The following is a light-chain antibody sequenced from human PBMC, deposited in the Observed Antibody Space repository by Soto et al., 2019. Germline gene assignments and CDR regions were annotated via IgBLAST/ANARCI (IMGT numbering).Light chain of an antibody. CDR3: QQRSNWTRT. CDR2: DAS. V-gene: IGKV3-11*01. J-gene: IGKJ1*01. Sequence: EVELTQSPGTLSLSPGQRPTLSCRASQSVSSYLAWYQQKPGQAPRLIIYDASNRATGIPARFSGSVSGTDVTLTISSLENEDGAVYYCQQRSNWTRTFGQGTKVDIK. CDR1: QSVSSY.